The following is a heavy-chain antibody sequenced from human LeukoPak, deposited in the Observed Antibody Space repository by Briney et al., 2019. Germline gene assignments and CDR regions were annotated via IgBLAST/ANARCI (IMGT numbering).Heavy chain of an antibody. J-gene: IGHJ6*02. CDR3: ARDLAPLLRYFDWLLHKGSYYGMDV. V-gene: IGHV3-23*01. D-gene: IGHD3-9*01. CDR1: GFTFSSYA. Sequence: GGSLRLSCAASGFTFSSYAMSWVRQAPGKGLEWVSAIRDSGSSTHYADSVKGRFTTSRDNSKNTLYLQMNSLRAEDTAVYYCARDLAPLLRYFDWLLHKGSYYGMDVWGQGTTVTVSS. CDR2: IRDSGSST.